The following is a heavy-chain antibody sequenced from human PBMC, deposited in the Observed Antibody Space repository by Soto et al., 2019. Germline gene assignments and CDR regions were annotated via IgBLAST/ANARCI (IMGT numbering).Heavy chain of an antibody. D-gene: IGHD3-10*01. CDR3: ARAITMVRGGIDLTHYYYMDV. CDR2: ISSSSSTI. Sequence: ESGGGLVQPGGSLRLSCAASGFTFSSYSMSWVRQAPGKGLEWVSYISSSSSTIYDADSVKGRFTISRDNAKNSLYLQMNSLRAEDTAVYYCARAITMVRGGIDLTHYYYMDVWGKGTTVTVSS. CDR1: GFTFSSYS. J-gene: IGHJ6*03. V-gene: IGHV3-48*01.